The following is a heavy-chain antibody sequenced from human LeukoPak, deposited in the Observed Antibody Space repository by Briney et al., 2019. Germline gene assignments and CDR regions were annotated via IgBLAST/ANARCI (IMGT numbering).Heavy chain of an antibody. CDR2: ISGSGGST. Sequence: GKSLRLSCAASGFTFSSYAMSWVRQAPGKGLEWVSAISGSGGSTYYADSVKGRFTISRDNSKNTLYLQMNSLRAEDTAVYYCAKRGGYVWGSYYYYMDVWGKGTTVTVSS. V-gene: IGHV3-23*01. CDR1: GFTFSSYA. CDR3: AKRGGYVWGSYYYYMDV. D-gene: IGHD3-16*01. J-gene: IGHJ6*03.